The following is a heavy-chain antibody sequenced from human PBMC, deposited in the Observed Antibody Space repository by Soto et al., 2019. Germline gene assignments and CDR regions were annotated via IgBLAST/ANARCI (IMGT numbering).Heavy chain of an antibody. Sequence: SETLSLTCTVSHASSSNYFWNWIRQPAGKGLEWIGRVFGSGGTHYNPSLKSRVTISKDTSKNSFSLKLTSVTAADTAMYFCATAAESAPGLFDSWGQGTLVTVS. CDR3: ATAAESAPGLFDS. CDR2: VFGSGGT. V-gene: IGHV4-4*07. J-gene: IGHJ4*02. D-gene: IGHD6-13*01. CDR1: HASSSNYF.